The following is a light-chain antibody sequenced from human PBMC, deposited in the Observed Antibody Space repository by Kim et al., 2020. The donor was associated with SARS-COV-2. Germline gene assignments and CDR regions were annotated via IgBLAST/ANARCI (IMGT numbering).Light chain of an antibody. J-gene: IGKJ5*01. CDR1: QGISSA. V-gene: IGKV1-13*02. CDR3: QQLVT. Sequence: SALSASVGDRVPITCRASQGISSALAWYQQKPGKAPKLLIYDASSLESGVPSRFSGSGSGTDFTLTISSLQPEDFATYYCQQLVTFGQGTRLEIK. CDR2: DAS.